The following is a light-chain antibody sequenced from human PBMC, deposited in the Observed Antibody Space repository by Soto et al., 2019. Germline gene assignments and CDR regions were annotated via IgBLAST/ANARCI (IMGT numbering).Light chain of an antibody. CDR1: SSDVGGYNF. Sequence: QSALTQPASVSGSPGQSITISCTGTSSDVGGYNFVSWYQQHPGQAPKLMIYEVISRPSGVSDRFSGSKSGNTASLTISGLQAEDEADYYCISYTISTTLVVFGGGTKLTVL. J-gene: IGLJ2*01. V-gene: IGLV2-14*01. CDR2: EVI. CDR3: ISYTISTTLVV.